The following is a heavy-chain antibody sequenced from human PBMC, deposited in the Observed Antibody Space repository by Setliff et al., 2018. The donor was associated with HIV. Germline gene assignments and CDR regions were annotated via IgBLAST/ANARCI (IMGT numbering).Heavy chain of an antibody. CDR2: IDWDDDK. CDR3: ARMASSGWYPFDY. V-gene: IGHV2-70*11. J-gene: IGHJ4*02. Sequence: SGPTLVNPTQTLTLTCTFSGFSLTTSGMCVSWIRQPPGKALEWLARIDWDDDKYYSTSLKTRLTISKDTSKNQVVLTLTNMDPVDAATYYCARMASSGWYPFDYWGQGTLVTVSS. CDR1: GFSLTTSGMC. D-gene: IGHD6-19*01.